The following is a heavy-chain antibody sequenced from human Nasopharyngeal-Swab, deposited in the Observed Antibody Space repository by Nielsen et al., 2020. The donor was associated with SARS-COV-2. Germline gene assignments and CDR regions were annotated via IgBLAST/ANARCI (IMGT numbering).Heavy chain of an antibody. Sequence: GGSLRLSCAASGFTFSSYSMNWVRQAPGKGLEWVSSISSSSSYIYYADSVKGRFTISRDNAKNSLYLQMNSLRAEDTAVYYCARTSQEALYYDFWSGYPPMAGMDVWGQGTTVTVSS. CDR1: GFTFSSYS. CDR2: ISSSSSYI. J-gene: IGHJ6*02. CDR3: ARTSQEALYYDFWSGYPPMAGMDV. V-gene: IGHV3-21*01. D-gene: IGHD3-3*01.